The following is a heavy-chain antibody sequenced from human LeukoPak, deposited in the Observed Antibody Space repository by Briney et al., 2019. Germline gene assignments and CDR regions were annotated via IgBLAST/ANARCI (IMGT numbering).Heavy chain of an antibody. CDR1: GGSISSGGYS. Sequence: SETLSLTCAVSGGSISSGGYSWSWIGQPPGKGLEGIGYIYHSGSTYYNPSLKSRVTISVDTSKNQFSLNLSSVTAADTALYYCARIPVTVVGSATTYYFDSWGQGTLVIVSS. CDR3: ARIPVTVVGSATTYYFDS. J-gene: IGHJ4*02. D-gene: IGHD2-15*01. CDR2: IYHSGST. V-gene: IGHV4-30-2*01.